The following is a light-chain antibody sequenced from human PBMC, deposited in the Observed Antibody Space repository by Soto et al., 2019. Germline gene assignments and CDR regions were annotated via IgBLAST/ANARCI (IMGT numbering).Light chain of an antibody. CDR3: HQRQSWPRT. V-gene: IGKV1-5*03. CDR1: QDISSW. CDR2: KAS. Sequence: DIQVTQSPSSVSANVGDTVTITCRASQDISSWLAWYQQKPGKAPKLLIYKASTLKSGVPSRFSGSGSGTDFTLTISDVQPEDFAVYYCHQRQSWPRTFGQGTKVDI. J-gene: IGKJ1*01.